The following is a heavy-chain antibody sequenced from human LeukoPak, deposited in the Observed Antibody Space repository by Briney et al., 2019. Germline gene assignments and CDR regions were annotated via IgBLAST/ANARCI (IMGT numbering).Heavy chain of an antibody. CDR1: GFTFSNYW. D-gene: IGHD2-2*01. CDR3: ARDYCSSTSCYLAGVDY. J-gene: IGHJ4*02. CDR2: TNSDGSST. Sequence: QSGGSLRLSCAASGFTFSNYWMHWVRQAPGKGLVWVSRTNSDGSSTSYADSVKGRFTISRDNAKNTLYLQMNSLRAEDTAIYYCARDYCSSTSCYLAGVDYWGQGTLVTVSS. V-gene: IGHV3-74*01.